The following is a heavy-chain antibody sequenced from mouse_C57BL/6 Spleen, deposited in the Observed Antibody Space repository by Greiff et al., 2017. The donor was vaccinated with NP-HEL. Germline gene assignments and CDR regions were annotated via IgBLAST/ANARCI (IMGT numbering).Heavy chain of an antibody. J-gene: IGHJ4*01. V-gene: IGHV5-6*02. CDR1: GFTFSSYG. CDR2: ISSGGSYT. Sequence: EVNVVESGGDLVKPGGSLKLSCAASGFTFSSYGMSWVRQTPDKRLEWVATISSGGSYTYYPDSVKGRFTISRDNAKNTLYLQMSSLKSEDTAMYYCARRTLENYAMDYWGQGTSVTVSS. CDR3: ARRTLENYAMDY.